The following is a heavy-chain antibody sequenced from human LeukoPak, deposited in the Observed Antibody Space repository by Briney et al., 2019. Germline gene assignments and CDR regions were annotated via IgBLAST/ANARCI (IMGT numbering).Heavy chain of an antibody. J-gene: IGHJ4*02. Sequence: SQTLSLTCAISGDSVSSNSAAWHWIRQSPSRGLEWLGRTYNRTNWYNDYAVSVKSRITITADTSKNQFSLQLNSVTPEDTAVYYCARGSHNSIWHWGQGTLVTVSS. D-gene: IGHD4-11*01. V-gene: IGHV6-1*01. CDR1: GDSVSSNSAA. CDR2: TYNRTNWYN. CDR3: ARGSHNSIWH.